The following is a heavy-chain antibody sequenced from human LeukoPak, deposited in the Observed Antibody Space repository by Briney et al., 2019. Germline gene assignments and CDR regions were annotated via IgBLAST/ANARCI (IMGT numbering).Heavy chain of an antibody. D-gene: IGHD1-1*01. CDR3: TRVRNSNNWWGAFDI. V-gene: IGHV1-18*01. J-gene: IGHJ3*02. Sequence: GASVNVSCKALGYTFDTSSISWVRQAPGQRLEWMGWISPKNGNTHYAQGVQGRVTMTTDTSRSTAYMELRSLRSDDTAVYYCTRVRNSNNWWGAFDIWGQGTMITVSS. CDR1: GYTFDTSS. CDR2: ISPKNGNT.